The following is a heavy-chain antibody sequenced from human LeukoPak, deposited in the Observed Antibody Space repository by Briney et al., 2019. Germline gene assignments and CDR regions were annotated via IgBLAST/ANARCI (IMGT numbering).Heavy chain of an antibody. CDR3: ARDACVSCGGDCCHDP. D-gene: IGHD2-21*02. CDR1: GYTFTNYG. V-gene: IGHV1-18*01. Sequence: ASVTVSCKASGYTFTNYGISWVRQAPGQGLEWMAWISAYNGDTRYAQKFQGRVILATDTSATTAYMELRDLRSDDTALYYCARDACVSCGGDCCHDPWGQGTLVTVSS. CDR2: ISAYNGDT. J-gene: IGHJ5*02.